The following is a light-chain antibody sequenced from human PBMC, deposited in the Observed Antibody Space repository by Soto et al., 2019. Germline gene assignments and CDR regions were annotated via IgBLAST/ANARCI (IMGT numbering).Light chain of an antibody. J-gene: IGKJ3*01. Sequence: EIVMTQSPATLSVSPGERATLSCRASQSVDSNLAWYQQKPGQAPRLLIFGASTLQSGVPSRFGGSGSGTDFTLTVSSLQPEDFATYYCQQLFIYPPTFGPGTKVDIK. CDR2: GAS. CDR3: QQLFIYPPT. V-gene: IGKV3-15*01. CDR1: QSVDSN.